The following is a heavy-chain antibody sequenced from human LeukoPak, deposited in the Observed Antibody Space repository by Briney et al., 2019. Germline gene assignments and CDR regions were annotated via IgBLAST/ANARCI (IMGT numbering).Heavy chain of an antibody. D-gene: IGHD6-19*01. Sequence: GGSLRLSCAASGFTFSSYSMNWVRQAPGKGLEWVSSISSSSTYLYYADSVKGRFTISRDNAKNSLHLQMNSLRAEDTAVYYCARWPQQWPTYFDYWGQGTLVTVSS. CDR3: ARWPQQWPTYFDY. CDR2: ISSSSTYL. V-gene: IGHV3-21*01. J-gene: IGHJ4*02. CDR1: GFTFSSYS.